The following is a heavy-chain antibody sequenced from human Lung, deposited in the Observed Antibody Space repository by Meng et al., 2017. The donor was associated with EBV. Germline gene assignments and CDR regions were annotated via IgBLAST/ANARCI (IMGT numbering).Heavy chain of an antibody. Sequence: QVQVGKSGVEVKKPGAQVKVSCKASGYSFTSYAISWVRQAPGQGLEWMGWISAYDGNTNYAQKFQGRVTMATDTSTNTAYMELRSLRSDDTAVYYCARVEVGITSGDYWGQGTLVTVSS. CDR2: ISAYDGNT. D-gene: IGHD1-26*01. CDR3: ARVEVGITSGDY. V-gene: IGHV1-18*01. CDR1: GYSFTSYA. J-gene: IGHJ4*02.